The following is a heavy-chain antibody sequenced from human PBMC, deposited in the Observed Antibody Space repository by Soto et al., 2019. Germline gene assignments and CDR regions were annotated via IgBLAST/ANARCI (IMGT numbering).Heavy chain of an antibody. D-gene: IGHD3-10*01. Sequence: ASVKVYCKTSGYTFTDHCIDWVLQAPGQGLEWVGWVSSYNGNTNYAYNLKDRVIMTTDASTSTAYMELRGLRSDDTAVYYCAREVEGSYSPADFWGQGTPVTVSS. CDR2: VSSYNGNT. J-gene: IGHJ4*02. V-gene: IGHV1-18*01. CDR3: AREVEGSYSPADF. CDR1: GYTFTDHC.